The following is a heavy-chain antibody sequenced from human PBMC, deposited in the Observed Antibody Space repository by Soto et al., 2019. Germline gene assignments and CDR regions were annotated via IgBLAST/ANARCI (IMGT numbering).Heavy chain of an antibody. CDR3: ARGRSYYGAGSLNWFDP. J-gene: IGHJ5*02. Sequence: QVQRQQWGAGLLKPSETLSLTCGVYGGPFSGYYWSWIRQPPGKGLEWIGEINHSGTTNYNPSLKRRVTTSIDTSKNQFSLKLSSVTAADTAVYYCARGRSYYGAGSLNWFDPWGQGTLVTVSS. D-gene: IGHD3-10*01. V-gene: IGHV4-34*01. CDR2: INHSGTT. CDR1: GGPFSGYY.